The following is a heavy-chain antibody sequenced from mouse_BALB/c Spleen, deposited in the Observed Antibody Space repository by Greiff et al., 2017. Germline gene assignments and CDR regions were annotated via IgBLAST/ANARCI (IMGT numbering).Heavy chain of an antibody. CDR3: ARSTMITTGAMVC. J-gene: IGHJ4*01. CDR1: GFSLTSYG. D-gene: IGHD2-4*01. CDR2: IWSGGST. Sequence: QVQLQQSGPGLVQLSQSLSITCTVSGFSLTSYGVHWVRQSPGKGLEWLGVIWSGGSTDYNAAFISRLSISKDNSKSQVFFKMNSLQANDTAIYYCARSTMITTGAMVCWGQGTSVTVSS. V-gene: IGHV2-2*02.